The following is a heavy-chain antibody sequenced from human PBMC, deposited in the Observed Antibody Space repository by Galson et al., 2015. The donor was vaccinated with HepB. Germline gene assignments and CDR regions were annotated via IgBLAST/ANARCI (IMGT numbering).Heavy chain of an antibody. CDR2: ISYDGSNK. D-gene: IGHD3-10*01. CDR1: GFTFSSYA. J-gene: IGHJ6*02. Sequence: SLRLSCAASGFTFSSYAMHWVRQAPGKGLEWVAVISYDGSNKYYADFVKGRFTISRDNSKNTLYLQMNSLRAEDTAVYYCARSLRYYYGSGSTKDYYYGMDVWGQGTTVTVSS. CDR3: ARSLRYYYGSGSTKDYYYGMDV. V-gene: IGHV3-30*04.